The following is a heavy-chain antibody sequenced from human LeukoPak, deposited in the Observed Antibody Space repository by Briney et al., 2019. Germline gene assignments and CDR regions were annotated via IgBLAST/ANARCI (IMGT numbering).Heavy chain of an antibody. CDR2: IHSNGNT. Sequence: SETLSLTCAVSGGSITSTTYYWGWIRQPPGKGLEWIGRIHSNGNTYYNPSFESRVTISVDTSKNQFSLKLSSVTAADSAVYYCARRHHDFWRPFDSWGQGTLVTVSS. J-gene: IGHJ4*02. D-gene: IGHD3-3*01. V-gene: IGHV4-39*01. CDR3: ARRHHDFWRPFDS. CDR1: GGSITSTTYY.